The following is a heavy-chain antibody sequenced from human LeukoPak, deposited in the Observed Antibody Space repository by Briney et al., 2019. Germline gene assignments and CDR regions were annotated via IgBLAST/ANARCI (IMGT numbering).Heavy chain of an antibody. V-gene: IGHV3-21*01. CDR3: ARRPDDYKPIDY. CDR2: ISSSSSYI. Sequence: GGSLRLSCAASGFTFSSYSMNWVRQAPGKGLEWVSSISSSSSYIYYADSVKGRFTISRDNAKNSLYLQMNSLRAEDTAVYYCARRPDDYKPIDYWGQGTLVTVSS. CDR1: GFTFSSYS. J-gene: IGHJ4*02. D-gene: IGHD5-24*01.